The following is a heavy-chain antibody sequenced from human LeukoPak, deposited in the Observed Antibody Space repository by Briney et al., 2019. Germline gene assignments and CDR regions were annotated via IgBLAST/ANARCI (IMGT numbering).Heavy chain of an antibody. CDR2: IYYSGRT. D-gene: IGHD3-22*01. J-gene: IGHJ1*01. Sequence: SATLSLTCSVSGDSVIRSDSYWDWVRQPPGKGLEWIGTIYYSGRTYYSPSLKSRVTMSVDPSNNQFSLNLRSVTAADTAVYYCARRRYYDGSGYLEWGQGTLLSVSS. CDR3: ARRRYYDGSGYLE. CDR1: GDSVIRSDSY. V-gene: IGHV4-39*01.